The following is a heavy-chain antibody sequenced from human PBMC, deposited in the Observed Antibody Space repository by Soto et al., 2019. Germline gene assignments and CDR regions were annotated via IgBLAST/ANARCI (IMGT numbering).Heavy chain of an antibody. CDR1: ITFSSYA. Sequence: ITFSSYAMGWVRHGPGKGLEWVAVVSIGGSTHYADSVRGRFTISSDNSKNTLSLQMNSMPAEDPPVYFCPKRRGGRRHFDYWGHGALVSVSS. D-gene: IGHD2-15*01. CDR3: PKRRGGRRHFDY. CDR2: VSIGGST. J-gene: IGHJ4*01. V-gene: IGHV3-23*01.